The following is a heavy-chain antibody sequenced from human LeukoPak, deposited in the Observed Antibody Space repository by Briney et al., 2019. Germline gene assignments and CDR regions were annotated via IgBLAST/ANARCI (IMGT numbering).Heavy chain of an antibody. CDR2: ISYSGST. CDR1: GGSVSSGFYY. D-gene: IGHD5-12*01. CDR3: ARHSRGYDSEFGY. J-gene: IGHJ4*02. V-gene: IGHV4-61*01. Sequence: SETLSLTCTVSGGSVSSGFYYWSWIRQPPGKGLEWIGYISYSGSTNYNPSLKSRVTISVDTSKNQFSLKLSSVTSADTAVYYCARHSRGYDSEFGYWGQGTLVTVSS.